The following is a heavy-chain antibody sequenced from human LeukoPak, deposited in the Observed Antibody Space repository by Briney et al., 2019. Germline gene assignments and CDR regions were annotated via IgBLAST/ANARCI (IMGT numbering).Heavy chain of an antibody. CDR2: ISYDGSNK. V-gene: IGHV3-30*18. J-gene: IGHJ4*02. D-gene: IGHD6-19*01. Sequence: PGGSLRLSCAASGFAFSSYGIHWVRQAPGKGLEWVAVISYDGSNKFYADSVKGRFTISRDDSKNTLYLQMNSLRVEDTAVYYCANGKSKAVAEFDYWGQGTLVTVSS. CDR1: GFAFSSYG. CDR3: ANGKSKAVAEFDY.